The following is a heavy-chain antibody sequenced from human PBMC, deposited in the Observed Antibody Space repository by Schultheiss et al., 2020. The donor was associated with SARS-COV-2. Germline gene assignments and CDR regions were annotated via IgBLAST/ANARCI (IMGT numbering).Heavy chain of an antibody. D-gene: IGHD2/OR15-2a*01. CDR2: ISGSGGST. J-gene: IGHJ3*02. CDR3: AKDETLDAFDI. CDR1: GFTFEDYV. V-gene: IGHV3-23*01. Sequence: GGSLRLSCAASGFTFEDYVMHWVRQAPGKGLEWVSGISGSGGSTYYADSVKGRFTISRDNSKNTLYLQMNSLRAEDTAVYYCAKDETLDAFDIWGQGTMVTVSS.